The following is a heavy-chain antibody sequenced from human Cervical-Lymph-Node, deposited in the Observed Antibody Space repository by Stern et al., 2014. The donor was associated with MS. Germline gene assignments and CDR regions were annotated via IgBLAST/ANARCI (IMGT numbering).Heavy chain of an antibody. CDR1: GLTFSTSV. V-gene: IGHV3-33*01. CDR3: ATSTASDAFDI. J-gene: IGHJ3*02. Sequence: VQLVESGGGVVQPGRSLRLSCVASGLTFSTSVMHWVRQAPGQGLEWVAVVWHDGSIEPVTDSVKGRFSTSRAPAKNTLHLQMSSLRAEDTAVYFCATSTASDAFDIWGQGTLVTVSS. CDR2: VWHDGSIE. D-gene: IGHD2/OR15-2a*01.